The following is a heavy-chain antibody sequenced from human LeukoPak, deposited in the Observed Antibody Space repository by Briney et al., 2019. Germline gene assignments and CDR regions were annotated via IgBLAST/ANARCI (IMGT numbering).Heavy chain of an antibody. D-gene: IGHD1-26*01. CDR3: ASILSGSYSDY. V-gene: IGHV1-2*02. CDR1: GYTFTDYY. J-gene: IGHJ4*02. Sequence: VASVKVSCKASGYTFTDYYMHWVRQAPGQGPGWMGWINPNSGGANYAQKFQGRVTMTRDTSISTAYMELSRLRSDDTAVYYCASILSGSYSDYWGQGTLVTVSS. CDR2: INPNSGGA.